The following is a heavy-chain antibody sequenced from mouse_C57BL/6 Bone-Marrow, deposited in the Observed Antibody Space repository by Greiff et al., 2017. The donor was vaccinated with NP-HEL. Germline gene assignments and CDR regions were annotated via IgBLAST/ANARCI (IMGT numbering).Heavy chain of an antibody. V-gene: IGHV5-6*01. J-gene: IGHJ2*01. Sequence: EVQGVESGGDLVKPGGSLKLSCAASGFTFSSYGMSWVRQTPDKRLEWVATISSGGSYTYYPDSVKGRFTISRDNAKNTLYLQMSSLKSEDTAMYYCARHYGNYVDYWGQGTTLTVSS. D-gene: IGHD2-1*01. CDR2: ISSGGSYT. CDR3: ARHYGNYVDY. CDR1: GFTFSSYG.